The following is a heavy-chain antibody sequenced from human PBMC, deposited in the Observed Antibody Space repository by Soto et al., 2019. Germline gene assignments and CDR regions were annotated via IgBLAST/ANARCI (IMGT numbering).Heavy chain of an antibody. CDR3: AHITSGVDWLFHDYFDY. CDR2: IYWDDDK. Sequence: SGPTLVKPTQTLTLTCTFSGFSLSTSGVGVGWIRQPPGKALEWLALIYWDDDKRYSPSLKSRITITKDTSKNQVVLTMTNMDPVDTATYYCAHITSGVDWLFHDYFDYWGQGTLVTVSS. J-gene: IGHJ4*02. CDR1: GFSLSTSGVG. D-gene: IGHD3-9*01. V-gene: IGHV2-5*02.